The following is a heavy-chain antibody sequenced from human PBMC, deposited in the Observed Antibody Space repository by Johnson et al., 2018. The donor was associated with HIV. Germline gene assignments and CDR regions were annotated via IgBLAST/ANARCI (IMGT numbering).Heavy chain of an antibody. D-gene: IGHD6-19*01. CDR2: IGTAGDT. CDR1: GFPFSSYD. J-gene: IGHJ3*02. Sequence: MLLVESGGGLVQPGGSLRLSCAASGFPFSSYDMHWVSQATGKGLEWVSAIGTAGDTYYPGSVKGRFTISRENAKNSLYLQMNSLRDEDTAVFYCAKGKSSGRGAFDICGQGTKVIVSS. V-gene: IGHV3-13*01. CDR3: AKGKSSGRGAFDI.